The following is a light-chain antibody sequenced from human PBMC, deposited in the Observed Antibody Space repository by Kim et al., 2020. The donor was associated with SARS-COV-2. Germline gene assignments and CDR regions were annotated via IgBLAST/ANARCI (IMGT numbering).Light chain of an antibody. Sequence: DIQMTQSPSTLSASVGDRVTITCRASQTISTWLAWYQPKPGKAPNLLIYLASTLESGVPSRFIGSGSGTEFTLTIDSLQPDDFATYYCQHYSRFPYTFGQGTKLEIK. CDR2: LAS. J-gene: IGKJ2*01. CDR3: QHYSRFPYT. V-gene: IGKV1-5*03. CDR1: QTISTW.